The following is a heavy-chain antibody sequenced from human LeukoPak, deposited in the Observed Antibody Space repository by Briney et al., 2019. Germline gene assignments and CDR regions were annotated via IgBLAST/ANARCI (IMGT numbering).Heavy chain of an antibody. CDR3: ARSRQPVRYCSSTSCFDWFDP. Sequence: ASVKVSCKAPGGTFSSYAISWVRQAPGQGLEWMGGIIPIFGTANYAQKFQGRVTITADESTSTAYMELSSLRSEDTAVYYCARSRQPVRYCSSTSCFDWFDPWGQGTLVTVSS. CDR1: GGTFSSYA. V-gene: IGHV1-69*13. CDR2: IIPIFGTA. D-gene: IGHD2-2*01. J-gene: IGHJ5*02.